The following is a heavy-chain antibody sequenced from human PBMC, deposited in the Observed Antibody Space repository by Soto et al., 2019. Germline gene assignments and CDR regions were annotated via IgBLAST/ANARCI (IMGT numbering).Heavy chain of an antibody. CDR2: ISRNSGSI. Sequence: GGSLRLSCAASGFTFDDSAMHWVRQPPGKGLEWVSGISRNSGSIAYADSVKGRFTISRDNAKKSLYLQMNSLRPEDTALYYCAKDLTFTIFEDGMHVWGQGTTVTVSS. CDR3: AKDLTFTIFEDGMHV. D-gene: IGHD3-3*01. J-gene: IGHJ6*02. CDR1: GFTFDDSA. V-gene: IGHV3-9*01.